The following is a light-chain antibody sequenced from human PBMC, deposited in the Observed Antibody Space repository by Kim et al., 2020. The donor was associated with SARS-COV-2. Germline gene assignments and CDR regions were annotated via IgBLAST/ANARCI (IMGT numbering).Light chain of an antibody. V-gene: IGLV1-51*01. CDR3: GTWASGLSAV. J-gene: IGLJ3*02. CDR1: SASVGDNY. CDR2: DND. Sequence: PGEKVTIACSGGSASVGDNYVSWYRQHPGTAPDLLIYDNDKRPSGIPDRFSGSESGTAATLGMTGLETGDEAEDYCGTWASGLSAVFGGGTKLTVL.